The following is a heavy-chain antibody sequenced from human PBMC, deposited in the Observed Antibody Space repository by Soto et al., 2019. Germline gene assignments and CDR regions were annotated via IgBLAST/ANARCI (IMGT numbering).Heavy chain of an antibody. Sequence: ASETLSLTCAVYGGSFSGYYWSWIRQPPGKGLEWIGEINHSGSTNYNPSLKSRVTISVDTSKNQFSLKLSSVTAADTAVYYCARTVAATQNDLDYWGQGTLVTVSS. D-gene: IGHD2-15*01. CDR3: ARTVAATQNDLDY. J-gene: IGHJ4*02. V-gene: IGHV4-34*01. CDR2: INHSGST. CDR1: GGSFSGYY.